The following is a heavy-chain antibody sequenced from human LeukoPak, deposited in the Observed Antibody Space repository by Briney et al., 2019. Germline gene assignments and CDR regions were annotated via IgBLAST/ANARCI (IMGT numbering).Heavy chain of an antibody. V-gene: IGHV1-2*02. CDR3: ARVLFYSSGNKSNRVDY. CDR2: INPDSGGT. D-gene: IGHD6-19*01. Sequence: ASVKVSCKTSGYTFTGYYMHWVRQAPGQGLEWMGWINPDSGGTNYAQKFQGRVTMTRDTSIRTAYMELSRLRSDDTAVYYCARVLFYSSGNKSNRVDYWGQGTLVTVPS. CDR1: GYTFTGYY. J-gene: IGHJ4*02.